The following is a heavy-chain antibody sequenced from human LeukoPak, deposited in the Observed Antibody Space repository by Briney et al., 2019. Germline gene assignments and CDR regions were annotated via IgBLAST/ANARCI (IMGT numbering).Heavy chain of an antibody. CDR2: INPNSGGT. V-gene: IGHV1-2*02. D-gene: IGHD6-13*01. CDR3: ATQHYSSSWCSWDWFDP. Sequence: GASVKVSCKASGYTFTGYYMHWVRQAPGQGLEWMGWINPNSGGTNYAQKFQGRVTMTRDTSISTAYMELSRLRSDDTAVYYCATQHYSSSWCSWDWFDPWGQGTLVTVSS. J-gene: IGHJ5*02. CDR1: GYTFTGYY.